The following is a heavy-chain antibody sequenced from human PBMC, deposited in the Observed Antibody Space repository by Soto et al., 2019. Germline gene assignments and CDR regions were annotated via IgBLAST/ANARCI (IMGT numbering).Heavy chain of an antibody. V-gene: IGHV3-23*01. Sequence: GGSLRLSCAASRFTFRDYAMSWVRQAPGKGLEWIATVSGSGVGTYYAVSVKGRFTISRDNSRDTLYLQMTSLKIEDTARYFCANSHRERESTSFDSWGQGTLVTVSS. CDR3: ANSHRERESTSFDS. D-gene: IGHD1-1*01. CDR1: RFTFRDYA. CDR2: VSGSGVGT. J-gene: IGHJ4*02.